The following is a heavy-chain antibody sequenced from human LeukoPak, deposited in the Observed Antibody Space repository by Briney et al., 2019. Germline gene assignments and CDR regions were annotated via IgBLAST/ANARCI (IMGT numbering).Heavy chain of an antibody. CDR1: GFTFSSYS. D-gene: IGHD3-10*01. CDR3: ARDLRGSDAYYFDY. Sequence: GGSLRLSCAASGFTFSSYSMNWIRQAPGKGLEWVSYISSSSSTIYYADSVKGRFTISRDSAKNSLYLQMNSLRAEDTAVYYCARDLRGSDAYYFDYWGQGTLVTVSS. V-gene: IGHV3-48*04. J-gene: IGHJ4*02. CDR2: ISSSSSTI.